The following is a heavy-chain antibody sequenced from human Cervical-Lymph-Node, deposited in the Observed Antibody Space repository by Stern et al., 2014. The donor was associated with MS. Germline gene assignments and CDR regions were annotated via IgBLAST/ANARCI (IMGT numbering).Heavy chain of an antibody. D-gene: IGHD3-22*01. CDR2: ISYDLSNE. CDR3: AGHFDSSGYYYRFDY. Sequence: VQLVQSGGGVVQPGTSLRLSCAASGFSFSTYGMHWVRQAPGKGLEWVAVISYDLSNEYYADSVKGRFTISRDNSKNTLYLQMNSLRAEDTAVYYCAGHFDSSGYYYRFDYWGQGTLVTVSS. V-gene: IGHV3-30*03. J-gene: IGHJ4*02. CDR1: GFSFSTYG.